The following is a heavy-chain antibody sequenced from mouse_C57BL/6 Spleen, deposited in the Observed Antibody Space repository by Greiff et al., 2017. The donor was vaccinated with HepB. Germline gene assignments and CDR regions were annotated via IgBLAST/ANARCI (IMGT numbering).Heavy chain of an antibody. CDR3: ARSGAYYSNFYYFDY. J-gene: IGHJ2*01. Sequence: QVHVKQSGAELVKPGASVKISCKASGYAFSSYWMNWVKQRPGKGLEWIGQIYPGDGDTNYNGKFKGKATLTADKSSSTAYMQLSSLTSEDSAVYFCARSGAYYSNFYYFDYWGQGTTLTVSS. CDR2: IYPGDGDT. CDR1: GYAFSSYW. D-gene: IGHD2-5*01. V-gene: IGHV1-80*01.